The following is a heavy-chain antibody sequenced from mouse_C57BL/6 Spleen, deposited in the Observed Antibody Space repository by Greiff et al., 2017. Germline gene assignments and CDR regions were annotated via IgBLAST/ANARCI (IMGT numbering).Heavy chain of an antibody. CDR2: IYPSDSET. CDR3: ARSYYGSSFDY. J-gene: IGHJ2*01. D-gene: IGHD1-1*01. Sequence: QQSCKASGYTFTSYWMDWVKQRPGQGLEWIGNIYPSDSETHYNQKFKDKATLTVDKSSSTAYMQLSSLTSEDSAVYYCARSYYGSSFDYWGQGTTLTVSS. V-gene: IGHV1-61*01. CDR1: GYTFTSYW.